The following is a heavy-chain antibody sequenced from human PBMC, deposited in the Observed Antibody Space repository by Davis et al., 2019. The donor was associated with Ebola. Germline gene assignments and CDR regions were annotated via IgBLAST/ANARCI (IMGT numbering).Heavy chain of an antibody. CDR2: IYYSGST. CDR3: ARHRGRDSSGYYYYYYYYGMDV. Sequence: MPSETLSLTCTVSGGSISSGGYYWSWIRQPPGKGLEWIGYIYYSGSTNYNPSLKSRVTISVDTSKNQFSLKLSSVTAADTAVYYCARHRGRDSSGYYYYYYYYGMDVWGQGTTVTVSS. V-gene: IGHV4-61*08. D-gene: IGHD3-22*01. CDR1: GGSISSGGYY. J-gene: IGHJ6*02.